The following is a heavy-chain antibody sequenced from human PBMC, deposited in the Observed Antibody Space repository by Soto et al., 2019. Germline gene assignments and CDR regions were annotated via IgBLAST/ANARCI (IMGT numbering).Heavy chain of an antibody. CDR3: ARDPQSYYASSVAY. D-gene: IGHD3-22*01. J-gene: IGHJ4*02. CDR2: ISAYNRHT. Sequence: AAVKVSCXAAGCTFTSCGISWVRRGPGQGLEWMGWISAYNRHTNYAQQLQGRVPMTTDTSTSTAYLALRRLRSADPAVYYCARDPQSYYASSVAYWGQGTLVTVSS. CDR1: GCTFTSCG. V-gene: IGHV1-18*01.